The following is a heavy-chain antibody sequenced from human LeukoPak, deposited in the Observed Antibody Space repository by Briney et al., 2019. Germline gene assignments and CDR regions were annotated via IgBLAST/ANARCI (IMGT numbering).Heavy chain of an antibody. V-gene: IGHV3-21*04. CDR3: AKSIYCTGGACYLLPFDY. CDR2: ISPSSSSI. Sequence: GGSLRLSCAASEFTFSVYTMNWVRQAPGKGLEWVSSISPSSSSIYYADSVRGRFTVSRDNSKNTLYLQMNSLRADDTAVYYCAKSIYCTGGACYLLPFDYWGQGTLVTVSS. D-gene: IGHD2-8*02. J-gene: IGHJ4*02. CDR1: EFTFSVYT.